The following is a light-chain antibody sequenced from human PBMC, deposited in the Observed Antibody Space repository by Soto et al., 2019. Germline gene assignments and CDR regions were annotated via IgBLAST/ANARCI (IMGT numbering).Light chain of an antibody. CDR2: EVS. CDR3: SSYTGSSINTVV. V-gene: IGLV2-14*01. J-gene: IGLJ2*01. CDR1: SSDVGNYNY. Sequence: QSALTQPASVSGSPGQSITISCTGTSSDVGNYNYVSWYQQHPAKAPKLMIFEVSNRPSGVSNRFSGSKSGNTASLTISGLRAEDEDEYYCSSYTGSSINTVVFGGGTKVTVL.